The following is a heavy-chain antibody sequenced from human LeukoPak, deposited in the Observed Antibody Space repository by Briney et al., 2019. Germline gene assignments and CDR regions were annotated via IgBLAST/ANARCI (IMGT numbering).Heavy chain of an antibody. CDR3: ARGGNFDY. D-gene: IGHD3-16*01. Sequence: GGSLRLSCAASGFTFSSYSMNWVRQAPGKGLEWVSSISSSGSYIYYADSVKGRFTISRDNAKNSLYLQMNSLRAEDTAVYYCARGGNFDYWGQGTLVTVSS. V-gene: IGHV3-21*01. J-gene: IGHJ4*02. CDR2: ISSSGSYI. CDR1: GFTFSSYS.